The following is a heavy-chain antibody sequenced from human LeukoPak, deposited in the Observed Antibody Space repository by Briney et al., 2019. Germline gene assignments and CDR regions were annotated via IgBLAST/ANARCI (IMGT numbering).Heavy chain of an antibody. J-gene: IGHJ5*02. CDR1: GFTFTGYP. CDR3: AKDFYSGSSP. CDR2: IRYDGSNE. D-gene: IGHD1-26*01. Sequence: PGGSLRLSCAASGFTFTGYPMHWVRQPPGKWLEWVAFIRYDGSNEYYADSVKGRFTISRDNSKNTLFLQMNSLRTEDTAVYYCAKDFYSGSSPWGQGTLVTVSS. V-gene: IGHV3-30*02.